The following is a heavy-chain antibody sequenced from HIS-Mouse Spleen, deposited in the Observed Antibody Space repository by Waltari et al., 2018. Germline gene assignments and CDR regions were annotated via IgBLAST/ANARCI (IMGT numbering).Heavy chain of an antibody. CDR3: AREIPYSSSWYDWYFDL. CDR1: GGSISSSSYY. Sequence: QLQLQESGPGLVKPSETLSLTCTVSGGSISSSSYYWGWIRQPPGKGLEGNGSIYYSGRTYYNPARKSRVTISVETSKNQFSLKLSSVTAADTAVYYCAREIPYSSSWYDWYFDLWGRGTLVTVSS. J-gene: IGHJ2*01. D-gene: IGHD6-13*01. CDR2: IYYSGRT. V-gene: IGHV4-39*07.